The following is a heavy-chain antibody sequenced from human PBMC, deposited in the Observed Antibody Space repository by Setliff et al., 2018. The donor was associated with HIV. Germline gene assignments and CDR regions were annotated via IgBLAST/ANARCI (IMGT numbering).Heavy chain of an antibody. CDR3: ARGARLLTAYIDRWDYYYMRV. Sequence: SETLSLTCTVSGGSIRSSSSYWGWIRQPPGKGLEWIGTIYYSGSTYYNPSLKSRATISVDTSKNQFSLKLSPVTAADTAVYYCARGARLLTAYIDRWDYYYMRVWGKGATVTVSS. J-gene: IGHJ6*03. CDR2: IYYSGST. D-gene: IGHD3-9*01. CDR1: GGSIRSSSSY. V-gene: IGHV4-39*01.